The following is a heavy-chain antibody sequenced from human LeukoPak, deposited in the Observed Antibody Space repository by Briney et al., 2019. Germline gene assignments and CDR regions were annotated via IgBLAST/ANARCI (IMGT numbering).Heavy chain of an antibody. Sequence: ASVKVSCKASGYTFTSYGISWVRQAPGQGLEWMGWISAYNGNTNYAQKLQGRVTMTTDTSTSTAYMELRSLRSDDTAVYYCARGAAAGNYYYYMDVWGKGTTVTISS. J-gene: IGHJ6*03. CDR2: ISAYNGNT. D-gene: IGHD6-13*01. CDR3: ARGAAAGNYYYYMDV. CDR1: GYTFTSYG. V-gene: IGHV1-18*01.